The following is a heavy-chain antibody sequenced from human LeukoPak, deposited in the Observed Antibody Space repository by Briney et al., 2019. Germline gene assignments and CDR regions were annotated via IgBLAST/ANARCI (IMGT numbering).Heavy chain of an antibody. CDR2: IYHSGST. Sequence: NPSETLSLTCTVSGGSISSYYWSWIRQPPGKGLEWIGYIYHSGSTNYNPSLKRRVTISVDPSQNQFPLKLGSVPAADRAVYFCARQGGYQSRLVGWGKGTTVTVSS. D-gene: IGHD3-22*01. J-gene: IGHJ6*04. V-gene: IGHV4-59*08. CDR1: GGSISSYY. CDR3: ARQGGYQSRLVG.